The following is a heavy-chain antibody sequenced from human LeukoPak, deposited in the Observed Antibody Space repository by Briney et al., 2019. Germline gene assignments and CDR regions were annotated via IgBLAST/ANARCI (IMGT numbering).Heavy chain of an antibody. CDR1: GFIVGNSY. CDR3: AKRGSYSSGWYYFDY. J-gene: IGHJ4*02. V-gene: IGHV3-23*01. Sequence: PGGSLRLSCAASGFIVGNSYMSWVRQAPGKGLEWVSAISGSGGTTYYADSVKGRFTFSRDNSKNTLYLQMNSLRAEDTAVYYCAKRGSYSSGWYYFDYWGQGTLVTVSS. CDR2: ISGSGGTT. D-gene: IGHD6-19*01.